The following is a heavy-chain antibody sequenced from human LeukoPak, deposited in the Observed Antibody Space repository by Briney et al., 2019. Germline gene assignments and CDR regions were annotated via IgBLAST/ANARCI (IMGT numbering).Heavy chain of an antibody. CDR2: INSAGSST. Sequence: GGSLRLSCAASGFTLRSHWMHWVRQAPGKGLAWVSCINSAGSSTSYADSVKGRFTISRDNAKNTLYLQINSLRAEDTAVYYCTRGGEYSSGPFDYWGQGTLVTVSS. CDR1: GFTLRSHW. D-gene: IGHD6-19*01. CDR3: TRGGEYSSGPFDY. V-gene: IGHV3-74*01. J-gene: IGHJ4*02.